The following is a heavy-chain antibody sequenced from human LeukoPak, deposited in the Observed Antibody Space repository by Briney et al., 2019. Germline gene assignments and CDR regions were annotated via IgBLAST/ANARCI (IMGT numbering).Heavy chain of an antibody. V-gene: IGHV4-39*01. Sequence: PSETLSLTCTVSGGSISSSSYYWGWIRQPPGKGLEWLGSIYYSGSTYYNPSLKSRVTISVDTSKNQFSLKLSSVTAADTAVYYCARSYGDYILYTSYYMDVWGKGTTVTVSS. CDR1: GGSISSSSYY. D-gene: IGHD4-17*01. J-gene: IGHJ6*03. CDR3: ARSYGDYILYTSYYMDV. CDR2: IYYSGST.